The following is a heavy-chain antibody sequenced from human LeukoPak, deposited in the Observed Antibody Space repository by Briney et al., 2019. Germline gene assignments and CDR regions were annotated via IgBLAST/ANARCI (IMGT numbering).Heavy chain of an antibody. CDR1: GGSISTYY. CDR3: ARDRGYYMDV. CDR2: IYASGNT. J-gene: IGHJ6*03. Sequence: SETLSLTCTVSGGSISTYYWSCIRQPAGKGLEWIGRIYASGNTKYNPSLKSRVAMSVDTSKNQFSLKLNSVTAADTAVYYCARDRGYYMDVWGKGTTVTVFS. V-gene: IGHV4-4*07.